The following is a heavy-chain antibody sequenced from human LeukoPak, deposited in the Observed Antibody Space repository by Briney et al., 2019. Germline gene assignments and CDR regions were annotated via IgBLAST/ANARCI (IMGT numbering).Heavy chain of an antibody. CDR2: IYYSGST. V-gene: IGHV4-31*03. D-gene: IGHD1/OR15-1a*01. Sequence: PSETLSLTCTVSGGSISSGGYYWSWIRQHPGKGLEWIGYIYYSGSTYYNPSLKSRVTISVDTSKNQFSLKLSSVTAADTAVYYRARPSRNNPHYYFDYWGQGTLVTVSS. CDR3: ARPSRNNPHYYFDY. CDR1: GGSISSGGYY. J-gene: IGHJ4*02.